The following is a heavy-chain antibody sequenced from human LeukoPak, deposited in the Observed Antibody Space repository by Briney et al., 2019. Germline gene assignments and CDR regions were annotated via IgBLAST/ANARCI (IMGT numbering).Heavy chain of an antibody. V-gene: IGHV3-23*01. CDR1: EFTFSNYA. CDR3: ARDQRAAAGTYYYGMDV. D-gene: IGHD6-13*01. Sequence: GGSLRLSCAASEFTFSNYAMSWVRQAPGKGLEWVSSISASDGSTYYADSVKGRLTVSRDNAKNSLYLQMNSLRAEDTAVYYCARDQRAAAGTYYYGMDVWGQGTTVTVSS. J-gene: IGHJ6*02. CDR2: ISASDGST.